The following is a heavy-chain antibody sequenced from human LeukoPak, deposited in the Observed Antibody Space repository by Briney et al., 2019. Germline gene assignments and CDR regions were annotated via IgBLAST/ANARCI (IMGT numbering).Heavy chain of an antibody. CDR1: GGSIRSSYYY. CDR3: ARGAPRGSYDFWSGYYQVVCYFDY. D-gene: IGHD3-3*01. Sequence: SETLSLTCTVSGGSIRSSYYYWGWIRQPPGKGLEWIGGIYDSGSTYYNPSLKSRVTISVDTSKNQFSLKLSSVTAADTAVYYCARGAPRGSYDFWSGYYQVVCYFDYWGQGTLVTVSS. J-gene: IGHJ4*02. V-gene: IGHV4-39*07. CDR2: IYDSGST.